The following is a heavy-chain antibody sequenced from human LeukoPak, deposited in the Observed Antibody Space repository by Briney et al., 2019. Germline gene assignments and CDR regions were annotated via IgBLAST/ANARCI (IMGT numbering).Heavy chain of an antibody. Sequence: ASVKVSCKTSGYSFTNYNLPWVGQAPGQRLEWRGIIKPSGGDTNYAQKFQGRVIMTRDTSTSTVYMELSSLKSEDTAVYYCARVRDGYNDAYDIWGQGTMVTVSS. D-gene: IGHD5-24*01. CDR3: ARVRDGYNDAYDI. CDR2: IKPSGGDT. CDR1: GYSFTNYN. V-gene: IGHV1-46*01. J-gene: IGHJ3*02.